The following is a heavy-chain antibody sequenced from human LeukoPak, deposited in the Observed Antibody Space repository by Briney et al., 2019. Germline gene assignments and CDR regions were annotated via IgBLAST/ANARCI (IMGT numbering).Heavy chain of an antibody. CDR2: IYSGSSST. CDR3: ARVSSGWYDFDY. V-gene: IGHV3-53*04. D-gene: IGHD6-19*01. J-gene: IGHJ4*02. CDR1: GFTVSSNY. Sequence: GGSLRLSCAASGFTVSSNYMSWVRQAPGKGLEWVSVIYSGSSSTYYTDSVKGRFTISRHNSKNTLYLQMNSLRAEDTAVYYCARVSSGWYDFDYWGQGTLVTVSS.